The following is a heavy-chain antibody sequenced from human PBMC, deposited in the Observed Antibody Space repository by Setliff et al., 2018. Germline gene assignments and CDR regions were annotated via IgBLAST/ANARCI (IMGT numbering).Heavy chain of an antibody. CDR1: GYTFTGYY. D-gene: IGHD5-18*01. CDR3: ARAPLESGYYCGQGHYFDN. Sequence: ASVKVSCKASGYTFTGYYLHWVRQAPGQGLEWMGIIDPSADYTNYAQKFQGRVTMTKDTSTTTVYLELSSLRSEDTALYYCARAPLESGYYCGQGHYFDNWGQGTLVTVSS. V-gene: IGHV1-46*01. J-gene: IGHJ4*02. CDR2: IDPSADYT.